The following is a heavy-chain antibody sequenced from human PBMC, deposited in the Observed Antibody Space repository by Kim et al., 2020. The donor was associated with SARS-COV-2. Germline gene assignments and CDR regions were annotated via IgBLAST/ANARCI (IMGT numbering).Heavy chain of an antibody. Sequence: SVKGRFTISRDNAKNSLYLQMNSLRDEDKAVYYCARDSFDFLRYSSTVDVWGQGTTGTVSS. D-gene: IGHD6-13*01. CDR3: ARDSFDFLRYSSTVDV. V-gene: IGHV3-48*02. J-gene: IGHJ6*02.